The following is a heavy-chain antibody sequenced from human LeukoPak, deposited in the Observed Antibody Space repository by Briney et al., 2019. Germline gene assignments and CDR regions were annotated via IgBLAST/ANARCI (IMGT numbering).Heavy chain of an antibody. V-gene: IGHV3-23*01. CDR3: ARRAYNWGAFDI. J-gene: IGHJ3*02. Sequence: GGSLRLSCAASGFTFTNYAMNWVRQAPGKGLEWVSTISPSGSDSYYADSVKGRFTISRDISKKTLYLQMNSLRAEDTAVYYCARRAYNWGAFDIWGQGTMVTVSS. CDR1: GFTFTNYA. D-gene: IGHD5-24*01. CDR2: ISPSGSDS.